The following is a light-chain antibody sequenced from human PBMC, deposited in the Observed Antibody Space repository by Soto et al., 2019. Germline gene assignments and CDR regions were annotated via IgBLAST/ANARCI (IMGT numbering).Light chain of an antibody. V-gene: IGKV1-5*01. CDR3: QQYNSYLYT. CDR2: DAS. J-gene: IGKJ2*01. Sequence: DIQMTQSPSTLSASVGDRVTITCRASQSISSWLAWYQQKPGKAPKLLIYDASSLESGVPSRFSGSGSGTELTLTISSLQHDDFATYYCQQYNSYLYTFGQGTKLEIK. CDR1: QSISSW.